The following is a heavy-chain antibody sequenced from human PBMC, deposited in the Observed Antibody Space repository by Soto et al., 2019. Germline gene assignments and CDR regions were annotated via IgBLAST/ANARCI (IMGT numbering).Heavy chain of an antibody. Sequence: ASVKVSCKASGYTFTSYGSSWERQAPGQGLEWMGWISAYNVNTNYAQKLQGRVTMTTDTSTSTAYMELRSLRSDDTAVYYCARSPNSGSYSGYYYYGMDVWGHGTTVTDSS. CDR2: ISAYNVNT. D-gene: IGHD1-26*01. J-gene: IGHJ6*02. CDR3: ARSPNSGSYSGYYYYGMDV. V-gene: IGHV1-18*04. CDR1: GYTFTSYG.